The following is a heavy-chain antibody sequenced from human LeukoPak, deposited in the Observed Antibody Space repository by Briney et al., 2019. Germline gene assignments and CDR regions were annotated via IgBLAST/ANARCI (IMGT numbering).Heavy chain of an antibody. CDR1: GCTFSDYY. CDR3: TSVHYEFLTGSNFDY. CDR2: ISSSSSYT. Sequence: GGSLRLSCAASGCTFSDYYMSWIRQAPGKGLEWVSYISSSSSYTNYADSVKGRFTISRDNAKNSLYLQMNSLRAEDTAVYYCTSVHYEFLTGSNFDYGLQGTLVTVSS. V-gene: IGHV3-11*03. D-gene: IGHD3-9*01. J-gene: IGHJ4*02.